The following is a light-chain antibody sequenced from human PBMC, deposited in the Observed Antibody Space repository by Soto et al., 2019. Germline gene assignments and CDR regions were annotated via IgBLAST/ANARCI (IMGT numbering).Light chain of an antibody. V-gene: IGKV3-15*01. J-gene: IGKJ1*01. CDR2: GAS. CDR3: LQDSIYPWT. Sequence: EVVMTQSPATLSVSLGDRATLSCRASQSVSSNLVWCQHKPGQAPRLLIYGASTRATDIPARFSGLGSGTDFALTISSLQPEDFATYYCLQDSIYPWTFGQGTKVDIK. CDR1: QSVSSN.